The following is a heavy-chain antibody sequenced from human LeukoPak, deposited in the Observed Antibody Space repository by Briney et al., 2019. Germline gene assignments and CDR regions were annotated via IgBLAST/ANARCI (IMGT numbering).Heavy chain of an antibody. D-gene: IGHD4-23*01. J-gene: IGHJ4*02. Sequence: GGSLRLSCAASGFIFDNFGMNWVRQASGKGLEWVSGISASGGRTFYADSVKGRFTISRDNSKNTLYLQMNSLRAEDTAVYYCXXXQTTVITPAFDCWGQGTLVTVSS. CDR1: GFIFDNFG. CDR2: ISASGGRT. V-gene: IGHV3-23*01. CDR3: XXXQTTVITPAFDC.